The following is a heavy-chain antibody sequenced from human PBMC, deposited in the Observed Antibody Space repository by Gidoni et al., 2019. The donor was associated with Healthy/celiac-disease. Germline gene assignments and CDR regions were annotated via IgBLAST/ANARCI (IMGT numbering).Heavy chain of an antibody. J-gene: IGHJ4*02. Sequence: QVQLQESGPGLVKPSGTLSLPGAVSGGSIISINWWGWVRPPPGKGLEWIGEIYHSGSTNYNPSLKSRVTISVDKSKNQFSLKLSSVTAADTAVYYCARRGAWIQLWLNYFDYWGQGTLVTVSS. CDR2: IYHSGST. CDR3: ARRGAWIQLWLNYFDY. CDR1: GGSIISINW. V-gene: IGHV4-4*02. D-gene: IGHD5-18*01.